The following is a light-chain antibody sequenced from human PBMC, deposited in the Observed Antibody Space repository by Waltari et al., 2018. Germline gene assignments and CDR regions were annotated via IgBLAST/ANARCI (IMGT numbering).Light chain of an antibody. CDR3: QQYASSVLYT. CDR2: GAS. CDR1: QRLGKNY. V-gene: IGKV3-20*01. Sequence: IVLTQSPGTLSLSPGDSASLSCKASQRLGKNYVAWYQHKPGQAPRLVIYGASSRAAGIPDRFSGSGSGTDFTLTISRLEPEDFAVYYCQQYASSVLYTFGQGTKLEIK. J-gene: IGKJ2*01.